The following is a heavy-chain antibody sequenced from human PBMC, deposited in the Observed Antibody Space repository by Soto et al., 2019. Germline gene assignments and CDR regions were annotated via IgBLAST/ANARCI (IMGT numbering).Heavy chain of an antibody. CDR1: GGTFSSYA. Sequence: SVKVSCEASGGTFSSYAISWVRQAPGQVLEWMGGIIPIFGTANYAQKFQGRVTITADESTSTAYMELSSLRSEDTAVYYCARASGQFAASSGWYASYFDYWGQGTLVTVSS. CDR2: IIPIFGTA. CDR3: ARASGQFAASSGWYASYFDY. D-gene: IGHD6-19*01. V-gene: IGHV1-69*01. J-gene: IGHJ4*02.